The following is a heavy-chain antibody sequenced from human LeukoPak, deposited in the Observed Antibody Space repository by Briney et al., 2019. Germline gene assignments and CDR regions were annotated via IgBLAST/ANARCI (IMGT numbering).Heavy chain of an antibody. CDR1: GFTFSSYG. CDR2: ISYDGSNK. V-gene: IGHV3-30*18. CDR3: AKVARYYDSSGSSSGDY. J-gene: IGHJ4*02. D-gene: IGHD3-22*01. Sequence: GGSLRLSCAAYGFTFSSYGMHWVRQAPGKGLEWVAVISYDGSNKYYADSVKGRFTISRDNSKNTLYLQMNSLRAEDTAVYYCAKVARYYDSSGSSSGDYWGQGTLVTVSS.